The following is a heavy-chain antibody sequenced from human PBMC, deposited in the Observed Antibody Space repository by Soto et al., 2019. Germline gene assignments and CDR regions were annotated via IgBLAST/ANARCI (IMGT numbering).Heavy chain of an antibody. CDR1: GFTFSSYA. V-gene: IGHV3-23*01. Sequence: GGSMRLSCAACGFTFSSYAMSWVRQDPGKGLEWVSAISGSGGSTYYADSVKGRFTISRDNSKNTLYLQMNSLRAEDTAVYYCAKDSYTRGYYNNWFDPWRQGTLVTVSS. CDR2: ISGSGGST. CDR3: AKDSYTRGYYNNWFDP. D-gene: IGHD3-22*01. J-gene: IGHJ5*02.